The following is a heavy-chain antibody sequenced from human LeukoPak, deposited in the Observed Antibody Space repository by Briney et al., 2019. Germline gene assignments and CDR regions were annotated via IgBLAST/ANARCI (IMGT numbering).Heavy chain of an antibody. CDR2: ILSSGGST. Sequence: GGSLRLSCAASGFTFSSYAMSWVRQAPGKGLEWVSGILSSGGSTYYADSVKGRFTISRDNAKNTLYLQMSSLRAEDTAVYYCARKASNFDYWGQGTLVTVSS. J-gene: IGHJ4*02. V-gene: IGHV3-23*01. CDR3: ARKASNFDY. CDR1: GFTFSSYA.